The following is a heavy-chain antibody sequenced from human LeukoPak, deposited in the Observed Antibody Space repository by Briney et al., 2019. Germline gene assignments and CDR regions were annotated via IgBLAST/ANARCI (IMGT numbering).Heavy chain of an antibody. Sequence: GGSLRLTCATSGFTFSIYTMNWVRQAPGKGLEWVSCISSGGTYICNADSVKGRFTISRDNAKNSLYLQMNNLRAEDTAVYYCAREEDSSTIRSSQGMDVWGQGTTVTVSS. V-gene: IGHV3-21*01. D-gene: IGHD6-6*01. CDR3: AREEDSSTIRSSQGMDV. J-gene: IGHJ6*02. CDR1: GFTFSIYT. CDR2: ISSGGTYI.